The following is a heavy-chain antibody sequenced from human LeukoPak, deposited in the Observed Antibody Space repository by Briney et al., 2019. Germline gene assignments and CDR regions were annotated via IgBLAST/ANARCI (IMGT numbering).Heavy chain of an antibody. CDR3: ARDRREDYYDSSVYSN. J-gene: IGHJ4*02. CDR1: GFSFSNYA. CDR2: LSSGGDA. Sequence: GSLRLSCAASGFSFSNYAMSWVRQSPGKGLEWVSVLSSGGDAYYADSVKGRFTTSRDNSKNTLYLQMNSLRADDTAVYHCARDRREDYYDSSVYSNGGQGPLVTVSS. D-gene: IGHD3-22*01. V-gene: IGHV3-53*01.